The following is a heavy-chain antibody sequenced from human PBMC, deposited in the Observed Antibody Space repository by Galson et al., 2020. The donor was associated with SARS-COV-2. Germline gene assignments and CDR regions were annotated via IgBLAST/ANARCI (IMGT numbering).Heavy chain of an antibody. Sequence: GESLKISCAASGFTFSSYAMHWVRQAPGKGLEWVAVISYDGSNKYYADSVKGRFTISRDNSKNTLYLQMNSLRAEDTAVYYCARESLGAAVADTWFDYWGQGTLVTVSS. J-gene: IGHJ4*02. CDR1: GFTFSSYA. CDR3: ARESLGAAVADTWFDY. D-gene: IGHD6-19*01. V-gene: IGHV3-30*01. CDR2: ISYDGSNK.